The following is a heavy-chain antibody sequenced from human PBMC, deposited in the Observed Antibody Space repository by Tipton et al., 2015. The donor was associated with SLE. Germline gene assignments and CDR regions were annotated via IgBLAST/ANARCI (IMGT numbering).Heavy chain of an antibody. V-gene: IGHV3-7*01. Sequence: SLRLSCAASGFTFSSYWMSWVRQAPGKGLEWVANIKQDGSEKYYVDSVKGRFTISRDNAKNSLYLQMNSLRAEDTAVYYCARDWTGSSGWYPDYWGQGTLVTVSS. CDR2: IKQDGSEK. J-gene: IGHJ4*02. CDR1: GFTFSSYW. CDR3: ARDWTGSSGWYPDY. D-gene: IGHD6-19*01.